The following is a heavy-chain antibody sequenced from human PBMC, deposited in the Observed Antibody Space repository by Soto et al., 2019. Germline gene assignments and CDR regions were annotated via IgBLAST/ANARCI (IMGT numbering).Heavy chain of an antibody. CDR3: AVYYGSGDGGDAFDI. CDR1: GGSISSSSYY. J-gene: IGHJ3*02. V-gene: IGHV4-39*01. Sequence: PSETLSLTCTVSGGSISSSSYYWGWIRQPPGKGLEWIGSIYYSGSTYYNPSLKSRVTISVDTSKNQFSLKLSSVTAADTAVYYFAVYYGSGDGGDAFDIWGQGTMVTVSS. CDR2: IYYSGST. D-gene: IGHD3-10*01.